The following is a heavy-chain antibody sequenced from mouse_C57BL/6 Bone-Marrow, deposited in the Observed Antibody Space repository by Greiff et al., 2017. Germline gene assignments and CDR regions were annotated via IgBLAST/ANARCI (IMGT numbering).Heavy chain of an antibody. CDR3: SRRPSGPLFAY. CDR2: ISSGGSYT. V-gene: IGHV5-6*02. J-gene: IGHJ3*01. CDR1: GFTFSSYG. Sequence: EVKLVESGGDLVKPGGSLKLSCAASGFTFSSYGPSWVRQTPDKRLEWVATISSGGSYTYYPDSVKGRFTISRDNAKNTLYLQMSSLKSEDTAMYSCSRRPSGPLFAYWGQGTLVTVSA.